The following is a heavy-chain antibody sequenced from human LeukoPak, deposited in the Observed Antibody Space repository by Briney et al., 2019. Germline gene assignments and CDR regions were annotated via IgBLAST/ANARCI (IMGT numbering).Heavy chain of an antibody. J-gene: IGHJ6*04. Sequence: GGSLRLSCEASGFTFSSYWMSWVRQAPGKGLEWVANIKQDGSEKYYVDSAKGRFTISRDNAKNSLYLQMNSLRAEDTAVYYCAELGITMIGGVWGKGTTVTISS. CDR3: AELGITMIGGV. CDR2: IKQDGSEK. V-gene: IGHV3-7*01. CDR1: GFTFSSYW. D-gene: IGHD3-10*02.